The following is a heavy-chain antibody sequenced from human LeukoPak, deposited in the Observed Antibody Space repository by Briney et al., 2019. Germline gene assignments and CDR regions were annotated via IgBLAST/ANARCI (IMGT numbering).Heavy chain of an antibody. D-gene: IGHD1-26*01. Sequence: ASVKVSCKASGYTFSDYYIHWVRQAPGQGLEFMGWIDPKSGDTNYAQKFQGRVTMTRDTSISTAYMELSRLRFDDTAVYYCARDPWEYWGQGTLVTVSS. J-gene: IGHJ4*02. CDR1: GYTFSDYY. CDR3: ARDPWEY. V-gene: IGHV1-2*02. CDR2: IDPKSGDT.